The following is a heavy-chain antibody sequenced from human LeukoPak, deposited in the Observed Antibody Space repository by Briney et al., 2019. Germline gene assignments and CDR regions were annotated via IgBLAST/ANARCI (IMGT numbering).Heavy chain of an antibody. J-gene: IGHJ4*02. D-gene: IGHD6-13*01. Sequence: ASVKVSCKASGYTFTGYYMHWVRQATGQGLEWMGWMNPNSGNTGYAQKFQGRVTMTRDTSTSTVYMELSSLRSEDTAVYYCARVLIAAAADYWGQGTLVTVSS. CDR3: ARVLIAAAADY. CDR1: GYTFTGYY. CDR2: MNPNSGNT. V-gene: IGHV1-8*02.